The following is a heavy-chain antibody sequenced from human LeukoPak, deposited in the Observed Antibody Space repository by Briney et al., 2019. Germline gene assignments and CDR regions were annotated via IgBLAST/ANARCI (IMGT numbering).Heavy chain of an antibody. D-gene: IGHD7-27*01. CDR3: ARDPNYLGGDY. CDR1: GFTFSSYS. V-gene: IGHV3-48*01. J-gene: IGHJ4*02. CDR2: ISSSSSTI. Sequence: GGSLRLSCAASGFTFSSYSMNRVRQAPGKGLEWVSYISSSSSTIYYADSVKGRFGISRDNAKNSLYLQMNSLRAEDTAVYFCARDPNYLGGDYWGPGTLVTVSS.